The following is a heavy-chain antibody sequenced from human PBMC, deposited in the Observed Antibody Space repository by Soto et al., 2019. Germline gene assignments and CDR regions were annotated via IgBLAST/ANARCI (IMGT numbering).Heavy chain of an antibody. Sequence: GGSLRLSCAASGFTFSSYLMSWVRQAPGKGLEWVANIKQDGSDKYYVDSVKGRFTISRDNAKNPLYLQMNSLRAEDTAVYYCAREQSSSWYNYYYYGMDVWGEGPTMPVSP. J-gene: IGHJ6*04. D-gene: IGHD6-13*01. CDR2: IKQDGSDK. CDR1: GFTFSSYL. CDR3: AREQSSSWYNYYYYGMDV. V-gene: IGHV3-7*01.